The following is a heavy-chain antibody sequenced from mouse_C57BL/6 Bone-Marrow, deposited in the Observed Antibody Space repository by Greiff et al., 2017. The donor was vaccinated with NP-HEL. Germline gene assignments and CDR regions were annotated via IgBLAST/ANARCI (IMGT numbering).Heavy chain of an antibody. CDR2: INPNNGGT. J-gene: IGHJ4*01. CDR1: GYTFTDYY. CDR3: ARRGSRYAYYYPMDY. D-gene: IGHD1-1*01. Sequence: EVQLQHSGPELVKSRASVKISCKASGYTFTDYYMNWVKQSHGKSLEWIGDINPNNGGTSYNQKFKGKATLTVDKSSSTAYMELRSLTSEDSAVYYCARRGSRYAYYYPMDYWGEVTSVTISS. V-gene: IGHV1-26*01.